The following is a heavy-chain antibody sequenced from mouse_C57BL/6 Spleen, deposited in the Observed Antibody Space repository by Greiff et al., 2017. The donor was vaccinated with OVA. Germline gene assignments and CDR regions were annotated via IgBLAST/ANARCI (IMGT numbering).Heavy chain of an antibody. CDR3: VPYCSNYLDV. CDR2: INPSSGYT. D-gene: IGHD2-5*01. CDR1: GYTFTSYW. Sequence: QVQLQQSGAELAKPGASVKLSCKASGYTFTSYWMHWVKQRPGQGLEWIGYINPSSGYTKYNQKFKDKATLTADKSSGTAYMQLSSLTSDDAAVYVCVPYCSNYLDVWGTGTTVTVSS. V-gene: IGHV1-7*01. J-gene: IGHJ1*03.